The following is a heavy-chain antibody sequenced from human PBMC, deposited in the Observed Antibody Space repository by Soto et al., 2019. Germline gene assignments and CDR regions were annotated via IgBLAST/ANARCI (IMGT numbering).Heavy chain of an antibody. CDR1: GFIFSSDW. Sequence: PGGALRLFCAASGFIFSSDWMHWVRQSRGKWPVGGARINGYGKNTRYAASVKGRFTLSRDNVKNTLYLQMDSLRAEDTAVYYCTRDFMARGRDSNWFDPWGQGTAVTVSS. J-gene: IGHJ5*02. V-gene: IGHV3-74*01. CDR3: TRDFMARGRDSNWFDP. D-gene: IGHD3-10*01. CDR2: INGYGKNT.